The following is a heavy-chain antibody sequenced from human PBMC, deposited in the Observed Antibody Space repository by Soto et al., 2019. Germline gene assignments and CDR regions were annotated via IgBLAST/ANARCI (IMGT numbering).Heavy chain of an antibody. V-gene: IGHV3-48*02. D-gene: IGHD6-19*01. Sequence: VQLVESGGGSVQPGGSLRLSCAASGFTFSTFSMNWVRQAPGRGLEWISYISGGGRPISYADSVKGRFTISRDNAKNSLYLQMDSLRDEDTAVYYCARDLGWAFDSWGEGTLVTVSS. CDR3: ARDLGWAFDS. J-gene: IGHJ4*02. CDR1: GFTFSTFS. CDR2: ISGGGRPI.